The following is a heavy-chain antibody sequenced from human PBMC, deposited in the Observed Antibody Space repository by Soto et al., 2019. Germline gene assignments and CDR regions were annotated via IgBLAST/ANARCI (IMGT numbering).Heavy chain of an antibody. J-gene: IGHJ4*02. CDR1: GFTFNNYA. Sequence: PGGSLRLSCAASGFTFNNYAMNWVRQAPGKGLEWVATISATGVSTYYADSVKGRFTISRDNSENTLYLQMNGLRVEDTAVYYCAKDRLAGNFDYWGQGTQVTVSS. V-gene: IGHV3-23*01. CDR3: AKDRLAGNFDY. CDR2: ISATGVST.